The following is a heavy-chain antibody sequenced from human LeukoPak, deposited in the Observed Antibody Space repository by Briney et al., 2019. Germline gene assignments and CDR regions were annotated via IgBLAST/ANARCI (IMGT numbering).Heavy chain of an antibody. V-gene: IGHV1-46*01. J-gene: IGHJ6*02. Sequence: ASVMVSCKASGYTFTSYYMRWVRQAPGQGLEWMGIINPSGGSTSYAQKFQGRVTMTRDTSTSTVYMELSSLRSEDTAVYYCARERGTMIVVKGYYYYGMDVWGQGTTVTVSS. CDR3: ARERGTMIVVKGYYYYGMDV. D-gene: IGHD3-22*01. CDR2: INPSGGST. CDR1: GYTFTSYY.